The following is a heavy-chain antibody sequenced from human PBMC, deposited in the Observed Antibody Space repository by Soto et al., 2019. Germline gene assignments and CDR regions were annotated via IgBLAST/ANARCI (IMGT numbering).Heavy chain of an antibody. CDR2: GIPIFGTA. J-gene: IGHJ6*02. V-gene: IGHV1-69*13. CDR3: ARDRENGRAAAGLXXYYRMDV. Sequence: SVKVPCKASGRTFGSYAISWVGQAPGRGREWMGGGIPIFGTANYRQKFQARVTITADESTSTAYMELSSLRSEDTAVYYSARDRENGRAAAGLXXYYRMDVWGQATTVT. D-gene: IGHD6-13*01. CDR1: GRTFGSYA.